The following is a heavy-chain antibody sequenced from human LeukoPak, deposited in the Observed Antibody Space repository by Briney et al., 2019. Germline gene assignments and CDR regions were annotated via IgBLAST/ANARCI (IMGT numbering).Heavy chain of an antibody. Sequence: WXRQPPGKGLEWIGYIYYSGSTNYNPSLNSRVTISVDTSKNQFSLKLSSVTAADTAVYYCARRKPAALGGMDXWGQXTT. J-gene: IGHJ6*02. CDR2: IYYSGST. D-gene: IGHD2-2*01. CDR3: ARRKPAALGGMDX. V-gene: IGHV4-59*08.